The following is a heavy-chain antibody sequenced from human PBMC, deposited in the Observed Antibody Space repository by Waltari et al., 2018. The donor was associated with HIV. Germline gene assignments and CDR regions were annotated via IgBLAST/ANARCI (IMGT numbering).Heavy chain of an antibody. D-gene: IGHD1-7*01. Sequence: QVQLVQSGAEVRKPGASVKLSCKASGYTFTNSAMHWVRQAPGQSLQWMGWIHTGGGDTKYSQNFQARATITRDTSASTAYMELSSLRSEDTALYYCARGWGTATPNFFDYWGQGTLVTVSS. CDR1: GYTFTNSA. J-gene: IGHJ4*02. CDR2: IHTGGGDT. V-gene: IGHV1-3*04. CDR3: ARGWGTATPNFFDY.